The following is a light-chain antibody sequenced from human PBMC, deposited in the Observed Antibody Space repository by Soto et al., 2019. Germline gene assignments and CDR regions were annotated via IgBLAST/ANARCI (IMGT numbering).Light chain of an antibody. Sequence: EIVLTHSPGTLSLSPGERATLFFRASQSVSNNYLAWYQQRPGQAPRLVIYDASSRATGIPDRFSASGSGTDFTLTISRLEPEDFAVYYCQQYGASPLTFGQGTKVDIK. J-gene: IGKJ1*01. V-gene: IGKV3-20*01. CDR2: DAS. CDR3: QQYGASPLT. CDR1: QSVSNNY.